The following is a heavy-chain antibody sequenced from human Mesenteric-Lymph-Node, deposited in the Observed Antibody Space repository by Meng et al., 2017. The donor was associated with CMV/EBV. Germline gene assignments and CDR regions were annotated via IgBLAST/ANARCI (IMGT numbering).Heavy chain of an antibody. Sequence: GESLKISCAASGFTFSSYSMNWVRQAPGKGLEWIPDISSTGSTIYYADSVKGRFTISRDNAKNSLYLQMNSLRAEDTAVYYCARDRGGYGLVFYWGQGTLVTVSS. V-gene: IGHV3-48*04. D-gene: IGHD5-18*01. J-gene: IGHJ4*02. CDR2: ISSTGSTI. CDR1: GFTFSSYS. CDR3: ARDRGGYGLVFY.